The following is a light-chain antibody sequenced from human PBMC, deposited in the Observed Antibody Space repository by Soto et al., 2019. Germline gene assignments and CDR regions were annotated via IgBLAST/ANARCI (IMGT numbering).Light chain of an antibody. CDR2: EVT. CDR3: ASYAGGDTVI. J-gene: IGLJ2*01. V-gene: IGLV2-23*02. CDR1: DSDLGSFNL. Sequence: QSVLTQSASVSGSPGQSITISCTGTDSDLGSFNLVSWYQHHPGEGPKLMIYEVTKRPSGVSNRFSGSKSANTASLTISGLQAEDEAHYYCASYAGGDTVIFGGGTKLTVL.